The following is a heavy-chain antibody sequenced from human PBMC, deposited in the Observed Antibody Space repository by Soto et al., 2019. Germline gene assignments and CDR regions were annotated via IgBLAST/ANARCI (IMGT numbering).Heavy chain of an antibody. CDR3: ARDMAAAGTAYYYYYGMDV. CDR2: INAGNGNT. V-gene: IGHV1-3*01. CDR1: GYTFTSYA. J-gene: IGHJ6*02. D-gene: IGHD6-13*01. Sequence: GASVQVACKASGYTFTSYAMHWVRQAPRQRLEWMGWINAGNGNTKYSQKFQGRVTITRDTSASTAYMELSSLRSEDTAVYYCARDMAAAGTAYYYYYGMDVWGQGTTVTVSS.